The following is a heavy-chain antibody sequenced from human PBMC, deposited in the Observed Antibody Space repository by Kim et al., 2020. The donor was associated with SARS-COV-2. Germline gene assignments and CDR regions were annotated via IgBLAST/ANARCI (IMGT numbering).Heavy chain of an antibody. J-gene: IGHJ3*02. CDR1: GFTWSRKD. Sequence: GGSLRLSCAASGFTWSRKDMSWVGQAPGKGLEWVSVLYGGGGTYYADSLKGRFTITRDNSNNTLYLQVNTLKAEDTAVYYCAIMVNNAFVIWGQGTMVTVPS. D-gene: IGHD2-21*01. V-gene: IGHV3-53*01. CDR3: AIMVNNAFVI. CDR2: LYGGGGT.